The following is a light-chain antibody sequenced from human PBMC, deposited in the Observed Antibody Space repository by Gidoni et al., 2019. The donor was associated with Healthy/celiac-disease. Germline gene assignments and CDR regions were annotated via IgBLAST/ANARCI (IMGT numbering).Light chain of an antibody. V-gene: IGKV3-15*01. J-gene: IGKJ2*01. CDR1: QSVSSN. CDR2: GAS. CDR3: QQYNNWPLYT. Sequence: EIVMTQSPPTLSVSPGERATLSCRASQSVSSNLAWYQQKPGQAPRLLIYGASTRATGIPARCSGSGSGTEFTLTISSLQSEDFAVYYCQQYNNWPLYTFGQGTKLEIK.